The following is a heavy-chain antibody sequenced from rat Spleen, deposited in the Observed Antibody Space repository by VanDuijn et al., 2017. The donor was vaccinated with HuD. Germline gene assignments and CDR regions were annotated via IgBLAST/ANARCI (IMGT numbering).Heavy chain of an antibody. CDR2: IWNTGGT. CDR1: GFSLSSYG. V-gene: IGHV2-13*01. D-gene: IGHD1-7*01. CDR3: TRCYGYPYDVMDA. Sequence: QVQLKESGPGLVKPSLTLSLTCTVSGFSLSSYGVIWVRQPPGKGLEWMGVIWNTGGTRYNSALKSRLSINKDTSKSQVFLKMNSLQMDDTASYFCTRCYGYPYDVMDAWGQVASVTVSS. J-gene: IGHJ4*01.